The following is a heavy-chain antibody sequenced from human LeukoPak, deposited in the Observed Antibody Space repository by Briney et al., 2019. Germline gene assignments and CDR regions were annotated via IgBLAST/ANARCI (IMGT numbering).Heavy chain of an antibody. V-gene: IGHV3-74*01. Sequence: GGSLRLSCAASGFTFSSYWMHWVRQAPGKGLVWVSRINSDGSRTSYADSVKGRFTVSRDNSKNTLYLQMNSLRAEDTAVYYCARVYYGSGIDIWGQGTMVTVSS. CDR1: GFTFSSYW. CDR2: INSDGSRT. J-gene: IGHJ3*02. D-gene: IGHD3-10*01. CDR3: ARVYYGSGIDI.